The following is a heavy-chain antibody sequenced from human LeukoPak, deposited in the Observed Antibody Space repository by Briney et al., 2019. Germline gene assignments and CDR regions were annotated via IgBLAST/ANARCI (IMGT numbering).Heavy chain of an antibody. Sequence: ASVKVSCTASGYTFMSYGIHWLRQALGQGLEWMGWSSVYNGNTNYAQKFQGRVTMATDTTTTTANMDFRTLMSDDAAVNEVEKGRQVDAHDHFDYWRQETLVTVSS. J-gene: IGHJ4*02. CDR3: EKGRQVDAHDHFDY. CDR2: SSVYNGNT. D-gene: IGHD1-1*01. CDR1: GYTFMSYG. V-gene: IGHV1-18*01.